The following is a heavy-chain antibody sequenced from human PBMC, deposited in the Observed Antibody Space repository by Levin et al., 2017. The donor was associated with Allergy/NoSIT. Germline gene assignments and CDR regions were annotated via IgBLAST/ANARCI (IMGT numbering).Heavy chain of an antibody. CDR2: INHSGST. CDR1: GGSFSGYY. V-gene: IGHV4-34*01. J-gene: IGHJ2*01. Sequence: SETLSLTCAVYGGSFSGYYWSWIRQPPGKGLEWIGEINHSGSTNYNPSLKSRVTISVDTSKNQFSLKLSSVTAADTAVYYCARGVLGIVSSRNYWYFDLWGRGTLVTVSS. CDR3: ARGVLGIVSSRNYWYFDL. D-gene: IGHD2-15*01.